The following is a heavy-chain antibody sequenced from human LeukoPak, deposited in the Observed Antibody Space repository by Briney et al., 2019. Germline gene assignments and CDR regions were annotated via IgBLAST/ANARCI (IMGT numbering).Heavy chain of an antibody. CDR1: GYSISSGYY. Sequence: SETLSLTCAVSGYSISSGYYWGWIRQPPGKGLQWIGSIFQRGYSYYNPSLKSRVTISVDTSRNQFSLKLSSVTAADTAVYYCAGDKETTGDGRPNWFDPWGQGTLVTVSS. J-gene: IGHJ5*02. V-gene: IGHV4-38-2*01. CDR3: AGDKETTGDGRPNWFDP. D-gene: IGHD1-1*01. CDR2: IFQRGYS.